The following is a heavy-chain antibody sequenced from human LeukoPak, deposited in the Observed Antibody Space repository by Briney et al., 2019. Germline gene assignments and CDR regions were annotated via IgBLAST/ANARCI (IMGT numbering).Heavy chain of an antibody. CDR1: GGTFSSYA. D-gene: IGHD2-21*02. J-gene: IGHJ5*02. CDR2: IIPILGIA. CDR3: ARGPHRGGDCYINWFDP. V-gene: IGHV1-69*04. Sequence: SVKVSCKASGGTFSSYAISWVRQAPGQGLEWMGRIIPILGIANYAQKFQGRVTITADKSTSTAYMELSSLRSEDTAVYYCARGPHRGGDCYINWFDPWGQGTLVTVSS.